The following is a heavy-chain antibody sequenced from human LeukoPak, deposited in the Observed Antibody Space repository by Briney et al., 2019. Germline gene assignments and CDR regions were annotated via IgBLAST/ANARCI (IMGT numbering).Heavy chain of an antibody. J-gene: IGHJ4*02. V-gene: IGHV3-33*01. CDR3: ARDPPSSGYDFDY. D-gene: IGHD5-12*01. Sequence: PGGSLRLSCATSGFTFTTYGFHWVRQAPGKGLEWVAVIWYDGSNKYCADSVKGRFTISRDNSKNTLYLQMNSLRAEDTAVYYCARDPPSSGYDFDYWGQGTLVTVSS. CDR1: GFTFTTYG. CDR2: IWYDGSNK.